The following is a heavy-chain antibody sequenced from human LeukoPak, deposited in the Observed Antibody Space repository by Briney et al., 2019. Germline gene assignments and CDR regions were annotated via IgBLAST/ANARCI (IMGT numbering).Heavy chain of an antibody. CDR1: GFTISSTS. J-gene: IGHJ4*02. V-gene: IGHV3-48*01. CDR2: ISSVSSSI. Sequence: GGSLRLSCAASGFTISSTSMSWVRQAPGKGLELVSHISSVSSSIYYADSVKGRFTMSRDNAKNSLYLQMNSLRAEDTAVYHCARYSSGWSIDYWGQGSLVTVSS. CDR3: ARYSSGWSIDY. D-gene: IGHD6-19*01.